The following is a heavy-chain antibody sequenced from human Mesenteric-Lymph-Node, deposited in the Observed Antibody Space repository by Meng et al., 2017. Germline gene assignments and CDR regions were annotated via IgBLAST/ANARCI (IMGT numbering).Heavy chain of an antibody. J-gene: IGHJ4*02. Sequence: ESLKISCAASGFTLSTYAMSWVRQAPGKGLEWIGSIYHSGSTYYNPSLKSRVTISVDTSKNQFSLKLSSVTAADTAVYYCASVRGVTNYWGQGTLVTVSS. CDR1: GFTLSTYA. CDR2: IYHSGST. D-gene: IGHD3-10*01. V-gene: IGHV4-38-2*01. CDR3: ASVRGVTNY.